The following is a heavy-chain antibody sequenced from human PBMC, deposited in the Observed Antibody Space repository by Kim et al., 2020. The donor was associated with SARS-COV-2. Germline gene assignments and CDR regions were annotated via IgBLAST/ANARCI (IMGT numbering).Heavy chain of an antibody. V-gene: IGHV3-33*01. J-gene: IGHJ4*02. Sequence: GGSLRLSCAASGFTFSSYGMHWVRQAPGKGLEWVAVIWYDGSNKYYADSVKGRFTISRDNSKNTLYVQMNSLRAEDTATYYCARDRAYSSYAGIDYWGQGTLVTVSS. CDR1: GFTFSSYG. D-gene: IGHD6-6*01. CDR3: ARDRAYSSYAGIDY. CDR2: IWYDGSNK.